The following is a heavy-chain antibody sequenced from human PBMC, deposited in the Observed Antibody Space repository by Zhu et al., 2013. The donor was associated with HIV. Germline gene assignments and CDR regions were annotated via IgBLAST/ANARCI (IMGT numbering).Heavy chain of an antibody. CDR1: GYTFTSYY. J-gene: IGHJ4*02. Sequence: QVQLVQSGAEVKKPGASVKVSCKASGYTFTSYYMHWVRQAPGQGLEWMGIINPSGGSTSYAQKFQGRVTMTRDTSTSTVYMELSSLRSEDTAVYYCARLRYYDSSGYPEDDYWGQGTLVTVSS. CDR2: INPSGGST. CDR3: ARLRYYDSSGYPEDDY. V-gene: IGHV1-46*01. D-gene: IGHD3-22*01.